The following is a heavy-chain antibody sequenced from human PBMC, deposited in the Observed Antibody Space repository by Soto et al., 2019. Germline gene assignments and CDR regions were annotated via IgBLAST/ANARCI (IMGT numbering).Heavy chain of an antibody. D-gene: IGHD6-19*01. CDR2: IWYDGSNK. CDR3: ARIPKIALAGTRFGYFDL. CDR1: GFTFSSYG. V-gene: IGHV3-33*01. J-gene: IGHJ2*01. Sequence: QVQLEESGGGVVQPGRSLRLSCAASGFTFSSYGMHWVRQAPGKGLEWVAVIWYDGSNKYYADSVKGRFTISRDNSKNTLYLQMNSLGAEDTAVYYCARIPKIALAGTRFGYFDLWGRGTLVTVSS.